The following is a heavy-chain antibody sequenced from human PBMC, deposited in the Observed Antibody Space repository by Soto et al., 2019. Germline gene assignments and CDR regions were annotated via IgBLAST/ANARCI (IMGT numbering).Heavy chain of an antibody. D-gene: IGHD1-1*01. Sequence: SETVSLTCTVSGGSVSSGSYYWSWIRQPPGKGLEWIGYIYYSGSTNYNPSLKSRVTISVDTSKNQFSLKLSSVTAADTAVYYCARVATGTTYLIYFDYWGQVTLVTVSS. J-gene: IGHJ4*02. CDR3: ARVATGTTYLIYFDY. V-gene: IGHV4-61*01. CDR2: IYYSGST. CDR1: GGSVSSGSYY.